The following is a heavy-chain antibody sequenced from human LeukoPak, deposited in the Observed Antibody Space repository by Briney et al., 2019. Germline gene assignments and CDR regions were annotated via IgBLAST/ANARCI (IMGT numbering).Heavy chain of an antibody. J-gene: IGHJ3*01. Sequence: QPGGSLRLSCVASRITFRHHAMNWVRQAPGKGLEWVSSIFDSGAPSYYSDSVKGRFTISRDNSRDTFYLQMENLRAEDSATYYGTKAIGGGRDAYDVWGQGTRVIVSS. CDR2: IFDSGAPS. CDR3: TKAIGGGRDAYDV. CDR1: RITFRHHA. D-gene: IGHD3-16*01. V-gene: IGHV3-23*01.